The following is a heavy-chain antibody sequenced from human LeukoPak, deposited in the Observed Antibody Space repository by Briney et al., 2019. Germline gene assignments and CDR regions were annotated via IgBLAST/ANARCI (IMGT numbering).Heavy chain of an antibody. Sequence: ASVKVSCKASGYTFTGYYMHWVRQAPGQGLEGMGRINPNSGGTNYAQKFQGRVTMTRDTSISTAYMELSRLRSDDTAVYYCARDRYYDILTGYYSLWGQGTLVTVSS. CDR1: GYTFTGYY. V-gene: IGHV1-2*06. CDR2: INPNSGGT. J-gene: IGHJ4*02. D-gene: IGHD3-9*01. CDR3: ARDRYYDILTGYYSL.